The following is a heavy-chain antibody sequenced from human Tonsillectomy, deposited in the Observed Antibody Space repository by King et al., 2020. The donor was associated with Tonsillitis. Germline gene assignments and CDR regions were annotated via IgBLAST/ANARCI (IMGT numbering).Heavy chain of an antibody. D-gene: IGHD1-26*01. Sequence: VQLVESGGGLVQPGGSLRLSCAASGFTFSSHEMNWVRQAPGKGLEWVSYISSSGFTKNYADSVKGRFTISRDNAKNSLYLQMNSLRAEDTAVYYCARDLIGGSYPFDYWDQGTLVTVSS. CDR2: ISSSGFTK. CDR1: GFTFSSHE. V-gene: IGHV3-48*03. CDR3: ARDLIGGSYPFDY. J-gene: IGHJ4*02.